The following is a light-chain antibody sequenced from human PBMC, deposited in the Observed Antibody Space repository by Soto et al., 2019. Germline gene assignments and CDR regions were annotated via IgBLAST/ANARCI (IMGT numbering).Light chain of an antibody. CDR2: SAS. J-gene: IGKJ4*01. CDR3: HQLNGYQLA. V-gene: IGKV1-9*01. CDR1: QGLSTY. Sequence: DIQLTQSPSFLSASVGDTVTITCRASQGLSTYLAWYQQTPGNIPTLLIRSASTFQKLVPPRISGGGSGTEFTLTISTLQPDDYDLYYCHQLNGYQLAFGGRTNVEIK.